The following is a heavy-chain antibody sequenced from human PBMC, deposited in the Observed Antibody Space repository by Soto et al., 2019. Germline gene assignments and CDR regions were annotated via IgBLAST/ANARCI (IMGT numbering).Heavy chain of an antibody. D-gene: IGHD2-21*02. CDR2: IYPGDSDT. Sequence: GESLKISCKGSGYSFTSYWIGWVRQMPGKGLEWMGIIYPGDSDTRYSPPFQGQVTISADKSISTAYLQWSSLKASDTAMYYCASPSGTTVVTAPDAFDIWGQGTMVTVSS. J-gene: IGHJ3*02. V-gene: IGHV5-51*01. CDR1: GYSFTSYW. CDR3: ASPSGTTVVTAPDAFDI.